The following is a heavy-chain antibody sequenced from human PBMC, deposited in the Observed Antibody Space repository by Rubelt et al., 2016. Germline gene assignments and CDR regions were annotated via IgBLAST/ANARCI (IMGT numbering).Heavy chain of an antibody. CDR3: ARGRAVKLADSGGNDY. CDR2: FDPEDGET. D-gene: IGHD4-23*01. V-gene: IGHV1-24*01. CDR1: GYTLTELS. Sequence: QVQLVLSGAEVQKPGASVKVSCKVSGYTLTELSMHWVRQAPGKGLEWMGGFDPEDGETIYAEKFQGRVPMTEDTSTDTAYMELGSLRSEDTAGYYCARGRAVKLADSGGNDYWGQGTLVTVSS. J-gene: IGHJ4*02.